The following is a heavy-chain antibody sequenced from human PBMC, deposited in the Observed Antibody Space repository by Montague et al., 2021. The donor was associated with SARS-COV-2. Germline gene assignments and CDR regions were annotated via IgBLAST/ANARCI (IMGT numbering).Heavy chain of an antibody. V-gene: IGHV3-7*03. CDR1: GFTFSSYW. CDR2: IKPDGGEK. J-gene: IGHJ6*02. Sequence: SLRLSCAASGFTFSSYWMSWVRQTPGRGLEWVANIKPDGGEKHYEDSVKGRFTISRDNAKNSLNLQMDSLRAEDTALYYCARDSRIVGATGGVDVWGQGTTVIVSS. CDR3: ARDSRIVGATGGVDV. D-gene: IGHD1-26*01.